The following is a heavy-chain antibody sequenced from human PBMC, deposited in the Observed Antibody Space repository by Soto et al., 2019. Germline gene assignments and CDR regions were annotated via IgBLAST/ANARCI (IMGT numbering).Heavy chain of an antibody. J-gene: IGHJ3*02. V-gene: IGHV3-9*01. CDR2: ISWNSGSI. D-gene: IGHD6-19*01. Sequence: GGSLRLSCAASGFTFDDYAMHWVRQAPGKGLEWVSGISWNSGSIGYADSVKGRFTISRDNAKNSLYLQMNSLRAEDTALYYCAKDPGIAVDDAFDIWGQGTMVTVSS. CDR1: GFTFDDYA. CDR3: AKDPGIAVDDAFDI.